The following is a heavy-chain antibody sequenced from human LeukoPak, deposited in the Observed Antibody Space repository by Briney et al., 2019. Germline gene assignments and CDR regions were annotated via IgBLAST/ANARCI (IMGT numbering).Heavy chain of an antibody. Sequence: GGSLGLSCAASGFTFSSYWMSWVRQAPGKGLEWVAAISSSSRDIFYADSVKGRFSISRDNTQNSLSLQMNSLRAEDTAVYYCVREAAATLFDYWGQGTLVTVSS. V-gene: IGHV3-21*01. CDR1: GFTFSSYW. J-gene: IGHJ4*02. D-gene: IGHD1-26*01. CDR2: ISSSSRDI. CDR3: VREAAATLFDY.